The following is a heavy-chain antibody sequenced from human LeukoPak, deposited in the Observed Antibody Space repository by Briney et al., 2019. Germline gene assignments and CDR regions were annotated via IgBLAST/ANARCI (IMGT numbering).Heavy chain of an antibody. J-gene: IGHJ4*02. Sequence: SETLSLTCNVPGGSISNYYWSWIRQPPGKGLEWIGYMYHTGHTMYNSSLKSRVTMSLDTSNNHFSLRLSSVTAADTAVYYCARHPFATPFDYWGPGTVVTVSS. CDR1: GGSISNYY. CDR3: ARHPFATPFDY. V-gene: IGHV4-59*08. CDR2: MYHTGHT. D-gene: IGHD2-15*01.